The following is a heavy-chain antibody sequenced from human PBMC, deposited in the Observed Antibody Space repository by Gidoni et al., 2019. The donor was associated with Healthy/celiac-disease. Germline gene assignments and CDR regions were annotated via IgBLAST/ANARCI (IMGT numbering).Heavy chain of an antibody. J-gene: IGHJ6*02. D-gene: IGHD2-15*01. V-gene: IGHV4-59*01. CDR3: ARADPYCSGGSCYYYYGMDV. CDR1: GGPIRSYY. CDR2: IYYSGST. Sequence: QVQLPESGPGLVKPSETLSLTCTLPGGPIRSYYWRWIRPPPGKGLEWIGYIYYSGSTNYNPSLKSRVTISVDTSKNQFSLKLSSVTAADTAVYYCARADPYCSGGSCYYYYGMDVWGQGTTVTVSS.